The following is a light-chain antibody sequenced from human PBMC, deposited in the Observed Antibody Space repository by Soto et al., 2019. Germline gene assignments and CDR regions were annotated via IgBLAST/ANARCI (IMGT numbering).Light chain of an antibody. CDR3: QQRKDYPLT. CDR2: AAS. V-gene: IGKV1-8*01. J-gene: IGKJ4*01. CDR1: QGISSY. Sequence: AIRMTQSPSSLSASTGDRVTITCRASQGISSYLAWYQQKPGKAPKLLIYAASTLQSGVPSRFSGSGSGTEFTLTISSLQPEDFATYYCQQRKDYPLTFGGGTRWIS.